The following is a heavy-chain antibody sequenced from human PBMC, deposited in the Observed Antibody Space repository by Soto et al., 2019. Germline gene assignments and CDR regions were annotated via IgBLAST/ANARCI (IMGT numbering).Heavy chain of an antibody. CDR2: IIPIFNAT. J-gene: IGHJ6*02. CDR3: AREDFDSEIYYGMDV. CDR1: GGTFSSYA. D-gene: IGHD3-3*01. V-gene: IGHV1-69*01. Sequence: QVQLVQSGSSVKKPGSSVKVSCKASGGTFSSYAISWVRQAPGQGLEWMGGIIPIFNATPYAQKFQGRVTITADESTSTAYMELISLRSEDTAVYYCAREDFDSEIYYGMDVWGQGTTVTVSS.